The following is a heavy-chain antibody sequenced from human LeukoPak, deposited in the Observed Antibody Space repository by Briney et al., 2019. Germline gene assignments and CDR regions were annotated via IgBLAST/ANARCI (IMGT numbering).Heavy chain of an antibody. D-gene: IGHD1-1*01. Sequence: PSETLSLTCTVSGGSISSSSYYWGWIRQPPGKGLEWIGSIYYSGSTYYNPSLKSRVTISVDTSKNQFSLTLTSVTAADTAMYDCARRSERIIAFDMWGHGTMGTVSS. V-gene: IGHV4-39*01. CDR3: ARRSERIIAFDM. CDR2: IYYSGST. J-gene: IGHJ3*02. CDR1: GGSISSSSYY.